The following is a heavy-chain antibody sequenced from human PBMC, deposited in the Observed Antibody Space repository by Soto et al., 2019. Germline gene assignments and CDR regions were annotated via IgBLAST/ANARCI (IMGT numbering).Heavy chain of an antibody. CDR2: IIPIFGTA. CDR3: AIAQFGGWGRNDKNYYYYGRDV. J-gene: IGHJ6*02. V-gene: IGHV1-69*01. D-gene: IGHD3-16*01. CDR1: GGTFSSYA. Sequence: QVQLVQSGAEVKKPGSSVKVSCKASGGTFSSYAISWLRQAPGQGLEWIGGIIPIFGTANYAQKFQGRVTITADESTSTAYMELSSLRSEDTAVYYCAIAQFGGWGRNDKNYYYYGRDVWGQGTTVTVSS.